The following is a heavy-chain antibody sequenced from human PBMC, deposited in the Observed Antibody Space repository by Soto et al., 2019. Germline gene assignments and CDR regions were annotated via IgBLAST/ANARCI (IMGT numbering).Heavy chain of an antibody. V-gene: IGHV4-59*12. CDR3: ARHNRYSSTWFEGWFDP. Sequence: SETLSLTCTVSGGSISSYYWSWIRQPPGKGLEWIGYIYYSGSTNYNPSLKSRVTISVDTSKNQFSLKASDTAMYYCARHNRYSSTWFEGWFDPWGQGTLVTVSS. CDR1: GGSISSYY. J-gene: IGHJ5*02. D-gene: IGHD6-13*01. CDR2: IYYSGST.